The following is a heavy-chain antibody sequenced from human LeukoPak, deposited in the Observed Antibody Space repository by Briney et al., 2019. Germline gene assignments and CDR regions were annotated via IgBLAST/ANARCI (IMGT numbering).Heavy chain of an antibody. V-gene: IGHV3-23*01. CDR2: ISGSGGST. CDR3: ARGDCSSTSCHYYYYYYMDV. J-gene: IGHJ6*03. Sequence: PGGSPRLSCAASGFTFSSYAMSWVRQAPGKGLEWVSAISGSGGSTYYAASVKGRFTISRDNSKNTLYLQMNSLRAEDTAVYYCARGDCSSTSCHYYYYYYMDVWGKGTTVTVSS. CDR1: GFTFSSYA. D-gene: IGHD2-2*01.